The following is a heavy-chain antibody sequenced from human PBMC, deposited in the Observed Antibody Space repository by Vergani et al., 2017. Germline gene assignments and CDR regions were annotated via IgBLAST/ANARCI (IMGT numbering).Heavy chain of an antibody. Sequence: VQLQQWGAGLLKPSETLSLTCAVYGGSFSGYYWSWVRQAPGKGLEWVGRIKSKTDGGTTDYAAPVKGRFTISRDDSKNTLYLQMNSLKTEDTAVYYCTTDDDSSGYYPPPLGYWGQGTLVTVSS. CDR2: IKSKTDGGTT. D-gene: IGHD3-22*01. CDR3: TTDDDSSGYYPPPLGY. J-gene: IGHJ4*02. CDR1: GGSFSGYY. V-gene: IGHV3-15*01.